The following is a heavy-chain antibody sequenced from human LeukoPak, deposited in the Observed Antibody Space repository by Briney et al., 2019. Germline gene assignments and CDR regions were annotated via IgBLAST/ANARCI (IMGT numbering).Heavy chain of an antibody. CDR1: GYSFINHW. CDR2: MYPGDSDT. Sequence: GESLNISCKASGYSFINHWIGWVRQKPGKALEWLGIMYPGDSDTRYSPSFQGQVSISADKSLSTAYLQWSSLKASDTAMYYCARLIYDSSGYFDYWGQGTLVTVSS. CDR3: ARLIYDSSGYFDY. J-gene: IGHJ4*02. V-gene: IGHV5-51*01. D-gene: IGHD3-22*01.